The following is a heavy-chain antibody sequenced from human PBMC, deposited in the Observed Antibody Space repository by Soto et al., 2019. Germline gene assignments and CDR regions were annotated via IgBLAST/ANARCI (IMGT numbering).Heavy chain of an antibody. V-gene: IGHV1-69*01. D-gene: IGHD1-26*01. J-gene: IGHJ4*02. CDR3: AAESAYGGNPLAFLY. CDR2: VIPFFNTP. Sequence: QVQLVQSGAEVKRPGSSVRVSCKASEDTFDSYAISWVRQAPGQRLDWMGGVIPFFNTPNYAKNFQGRVTITADESTSTAYMELSSLRSEDTAIYYCAAESAYGGNPLAFLYWGQGTLVTVSS. CDR1: EDTFDSYA.